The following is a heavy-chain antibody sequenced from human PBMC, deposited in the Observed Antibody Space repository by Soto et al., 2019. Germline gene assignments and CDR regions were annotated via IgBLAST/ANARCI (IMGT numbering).Heavy chain of an antibody. CDR2: IKSKTDGGTT. J-gene: IGHJ4*02. V-gene: IGHV3-15*01. D-gene: IGHD5-12*01. CDR3: TTMLDRYSGYDEYYFDY. CDR1: GFTFSNAW. Sequence: EVQLVESGGGLVKPGGSLRLSCAASGFTFSNAWMSWVRQAPGKGLEWVGRIKSKTDGGTTDYATPVKGRFTISRDDSKNTLYLQMNSLKTEDTAVYYCTTMLDRYSGYDEYYFDYWGQGTLVTVSS.